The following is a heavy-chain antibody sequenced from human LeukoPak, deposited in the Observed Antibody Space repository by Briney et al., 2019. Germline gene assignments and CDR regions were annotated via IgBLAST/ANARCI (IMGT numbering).Heavy chain of an antibody. CDR2: INHSGST. CDR1: GGSFSGYY. D-gene: IGHD6-19*01. CDR3: ARVLEGSSGQHWYFDL. V-gene: IGHV4-34*01. Sequence: SETLSLTCAVYGGSFSGYYWSWIRQPPGKGLEWIGEINHSGSTNYNPSLKSRVTISVDTSKNQFSLRLSPVTAADTAVYYCARVLEGSSGQHWYFDLWGRGTLVTVSS. J-gene: IGHJ2*01.